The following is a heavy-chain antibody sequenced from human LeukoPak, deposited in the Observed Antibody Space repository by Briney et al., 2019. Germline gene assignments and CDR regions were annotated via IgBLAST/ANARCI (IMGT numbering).Heavy chain of an antibody. J-gene: IGHJ4*02. CDR2: MSGSGGNT. Sequence: PGGSLRLSCAASGFTFTNHAMSWVRQAPGKGLEWISVMSGSGGNTYYANSVKGRFTISRDNSKNTLYLQMNSLRVEDTAVYYCAGNFGDHVRGLDYWGQGTLVTVSS. CDR3: AGNFGDHVRGLDY. CDR1: GFTFTNHA. V-gene: IGHV3-23*01. D-gene: IGHD4-17*01.